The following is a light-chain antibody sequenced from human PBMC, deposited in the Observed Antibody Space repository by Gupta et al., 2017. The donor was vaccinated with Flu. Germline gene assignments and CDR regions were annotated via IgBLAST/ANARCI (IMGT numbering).Light chain of an antibody. CDR1: GLPKQY. V-gene: IGLV3-25*03. J-gene: IGLJ2*01. CDR3: QSADVSGTYVL. CDR2: KDK. Sequence: GDGLPKQYAYWYQQKPGQAPVLVIFKDKERPSGIPERFSGSSSGTRVTLTISGVQPEDEADYYCQSADVSGTYVLFGGGTKLTVL.